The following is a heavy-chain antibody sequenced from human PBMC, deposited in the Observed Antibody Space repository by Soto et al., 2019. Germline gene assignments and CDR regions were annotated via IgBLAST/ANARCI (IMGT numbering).Heavy chain of an antibody. Sequence: PGESLNISCKGSGYSFTSYLISWVRQMPGKGLEWMGRIDPSDSYTNYSPSFQGHVTISADKSISTAYLQWSSLKASDTAIYYCARDNSRYHFSMDVWGQGTTVTVSS. V-gene: IGHV5-10-1*01. CDR2: IDPSDSYT. CDR1: GYSFTSYL. J-gene: IGHJ6*02. D-gene: IGHD6-13*01. CDR3: ARDNSRYHFSMDV.